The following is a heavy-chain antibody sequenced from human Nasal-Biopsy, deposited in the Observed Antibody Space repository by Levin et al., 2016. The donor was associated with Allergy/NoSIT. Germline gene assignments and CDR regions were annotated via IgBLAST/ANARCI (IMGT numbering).Heavy chain of an antibody. J-gene: IGHJ6*02. D-gene: IGHD1-26*01. V-gene: IGHV5-51*01. CDR2: ILPGDSDT. CDR1: GYAFDDYW. CDR3: ARQRALDV. Sequence: GESLKISCSAYGYAFDDYWIGWVRQMPGKGLEWVAIILPGDSDTRYGPSFEGHVTITADNSINTAYLQWSSLRASDTATYYCARQRALDVWGQGTTVIVSS.